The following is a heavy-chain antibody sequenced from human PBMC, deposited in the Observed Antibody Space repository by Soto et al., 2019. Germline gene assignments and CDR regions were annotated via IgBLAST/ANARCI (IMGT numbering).Heavy chain of an antibody. J-gene: IGHJ5*02. V-gene: IGHV1-3*01. CDR1: GYTFTRYT. CDR3: ARGPYGDESDWFDP. Sequence: SVKVSCKASGYTFTRYTMHWVRQAPGQRLEWMGWINAGNGDRKYSQKFQGRVTITMDTSASTAYMELSSLRSEDTAVYYCARGPYGDESDWFDPWGQGTLVTVSS. CDR2: INAGNGDR. D-gene: IGHD4-17*01.